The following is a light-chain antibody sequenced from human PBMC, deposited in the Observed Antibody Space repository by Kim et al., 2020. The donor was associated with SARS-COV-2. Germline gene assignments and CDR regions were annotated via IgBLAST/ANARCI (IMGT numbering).Light chain of an antibody. J-gene: IGLJ2*01. CDR1: SLRSYY. CDR2: GKN. CDR3: NSRDSSGNHVV. Sequence: AVGQTVRITCQGDSLRSYYASWYQQKPGQAPVLVIYGKNNRPSGIPDRFSGSSSGNTASSTITGAQAEDEADYYCNSRDSSGNHVVFGGGTQLTVL. V-gene: IGLV3-19*01.